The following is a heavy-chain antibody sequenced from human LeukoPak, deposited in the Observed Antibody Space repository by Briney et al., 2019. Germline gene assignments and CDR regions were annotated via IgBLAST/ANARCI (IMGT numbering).Heavy chain of an antibody. CDR3: ARDEYLDYYDSSGYYYVV. V-gene: IGHV4-39*07. CDR1: GGSIGSSRYY. Sequence: SETLSLTCAVSGGSIGSSRYYWGWLRQPPGKGLEWIGTISYSGSTYYNPSLKSRVTISVDTSKNQFSLKLSSVTAADTAVYYCARDEYLDYYDSSGYYYVVWGKGTTVTVSS. D-gene: IGHD3-22*01. J-gene: IGHJ6*04. CDR2: ISYSGST.